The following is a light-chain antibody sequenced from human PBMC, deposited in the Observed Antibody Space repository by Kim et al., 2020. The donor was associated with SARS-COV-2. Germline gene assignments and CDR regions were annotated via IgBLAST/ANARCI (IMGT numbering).Light chain of an antibody. Sequence: SVSPGQTARITCSGDKLGDKYAFWYQQKPGQSPVLVMFQHDKRPSGISQRFSGSNSGNTAILTISGTRTIDEADYYCQAWDSSAAVFGGGTHLTVL. CDR1: KLGDKY. CDR3: QAWDSSAAV. J-gene: IGLJ2*01. CDR2: QHD. V-gene: IGLV3-1*01.